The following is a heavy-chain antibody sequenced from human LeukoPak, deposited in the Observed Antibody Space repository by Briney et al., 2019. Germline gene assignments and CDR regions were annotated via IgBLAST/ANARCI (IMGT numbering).Heavy chain of an antibody. D-gene: IGHD6-19*01. CDR2: IYYSGST. Sequence: PSETLTLTCTVSGGSMSNYYWSWIRQPPGKGLEWIGYIYYSGSTNYNPSLKSRGTISVDTSKNQFSLKLSSVTAADTAVYYCARDSSGWSFDYWGQGTLVTVSS. J-gene: IGHJ4*02. V-gene: IGHV4-59*01. CDR1: GGSMSNYY. CDR3: ARDSSGWSFDY.